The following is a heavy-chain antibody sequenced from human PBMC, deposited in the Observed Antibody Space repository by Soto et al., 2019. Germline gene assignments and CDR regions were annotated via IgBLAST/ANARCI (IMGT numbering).Heavy chain of an antibody. CDR2: INAGNGNT. Sequence: QVQLVQSGAEVKKPGASVKVSCKASGYTFTSYAMHWVRQAPGQRLEWMGWINAGNGNTKYSQKFQGRVTITRDTSASTAYMELSSLRSEDTAVYYCARGVFGVVTGRRFDPWGQGTLVTVSS. V-gene: IGHV1-3*01. D-gene: IGHD3-3*01. CDR3: ARGVFGVVTGRRFDP. J-gene: IGHJ5*02. CDR1: GYTFTSYA.